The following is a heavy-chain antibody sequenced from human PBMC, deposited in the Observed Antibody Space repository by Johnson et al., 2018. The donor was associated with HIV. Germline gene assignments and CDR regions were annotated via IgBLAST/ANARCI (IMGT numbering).Heavy chain of an antibody. V-gene: IGHV3-30*04. J-gene: IGHJ3*02. CDR3: ARGLIDYGDSQAFDI. CDR1: GFTFSSYA. D-gene: IGHD4-17*01. CDR2: ISYDGSNK. Sequence: QVQLVESGGGVVQPGRSLRLSCAASGFTFSSYAMHWVRQAPGKGLEWVAVISYDGSNKYYADSVKGRFTISRDNSKNTLYLQMNSLRAEDMAVYYCARGLIDYGDSQAFDIWGQGTMVTVSS.